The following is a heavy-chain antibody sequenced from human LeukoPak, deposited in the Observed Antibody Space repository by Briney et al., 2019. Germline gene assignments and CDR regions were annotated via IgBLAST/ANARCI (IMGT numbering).Heavy chain of an antibody. CDR3: ARSPPGWYYDNSGQYYFDT. V-gene: IGHV4-59*08. D-gene: IGHD3-22*01. CDR1: GGSFSGYY. CDR2: ISFTGNT. J-gene: IGHJ4*02. Sequence: SETLSLTCAVYGGSFSGYYWSWIQQSPGKRLEWIAYISFTGNTNYNPSLKSRVTISLDTSKTHFSLTLSSLTAADTAVYYCARSPPGWYYDNSGQYYFDTWGQGALVTVSS.